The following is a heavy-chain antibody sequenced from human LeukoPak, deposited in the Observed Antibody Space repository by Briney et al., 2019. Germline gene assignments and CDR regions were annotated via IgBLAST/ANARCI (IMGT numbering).Heavy chain of an antibody. Sequence: SVKVSCKASGYTFTNYGIAWVRQAPGQGLEWMGGIIPIFGTANYAQKFQGRVTITADESTSTAYMELSSLRSEDTAVYYCAKDGGDCSSISCLYFFDSWGQGTLVTVSS. CDR2: IIPIFGTA. J-gene: IGHJ4*02. CDR1: GYTFTNYG. D-gene: IGHD2-2*01. V-gene: IGHV1-69*13. CDR3: AKDGGDCSSISCLYFFDS.